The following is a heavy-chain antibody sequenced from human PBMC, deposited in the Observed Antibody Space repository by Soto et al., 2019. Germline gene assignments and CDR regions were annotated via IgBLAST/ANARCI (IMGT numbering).Heavy chain of an antibody. CDR2: IYYSGST. Sequence: QVQLQESGPGLVKPSQTLSLTCTVSGGSISSGGYYWTWIRQHPGKGLEWIWYIYYSGSTYYNPSLKSRVTISVDTSKNQFSLKLSSVTAADTAVYYCARVCGGDCHYGMDVWGQGTTVTVSS. J-gene: IGHJ6*02. V-gene: IGHV4-31*03. CDR3: ARVCGGDCHYGMDV. CDR1: GGSISSGGYY. D-gene: IGHD2-21*02.